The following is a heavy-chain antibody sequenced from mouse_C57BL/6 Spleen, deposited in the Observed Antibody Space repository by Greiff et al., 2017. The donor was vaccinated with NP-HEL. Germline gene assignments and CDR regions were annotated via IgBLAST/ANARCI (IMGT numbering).Heavy chain of an antibody. J-gene: IGHJ4*01. CDR2: IHPSDSDT. Sequence: QVQLQQPGAELVKPGASVKVSCKASGYTFTSYWMHWVKQRPGQGLEWIGRIHPSDSDTNYNQKFKGKATLTVDKSSSTAYMQLSSLTSEDSAVYYCAIGYYGSSYVDGGYYYAMDYWGQGTSVTVSS. CDR3: AIGYYGSSYVDGGYYYAMDY. CDR1: GYTFTSYW. V-gene: IGHV1-74*01. D-gene: IGHD1-1*01.